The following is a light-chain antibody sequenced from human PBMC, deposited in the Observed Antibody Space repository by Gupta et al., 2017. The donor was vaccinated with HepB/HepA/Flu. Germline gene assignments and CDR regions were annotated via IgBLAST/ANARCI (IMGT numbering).Light chain of an antibody. J-gene: IGKJ2*01. CDR2: GIS. CDR3: QQYNNWPPDT. Sequence: ELVMIPSPPTLSVSPGETATLSCRASHSVSNNLAWYQKKPGQAPRLLIYGISTRATGIPARFSGSGSGTDFSLTISSLQPEDSAVYYCQQYNNWPPDTFGQGTKVEIK. CDR1: HSVSNN. V-gene: IGKV3-15*01.